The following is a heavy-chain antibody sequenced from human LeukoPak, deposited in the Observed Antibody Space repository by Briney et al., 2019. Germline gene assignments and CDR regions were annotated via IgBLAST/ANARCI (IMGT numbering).Heavy chain of an antibody. Sequence: SETLSLTCAVYGGSFSGYYWSWIRQPPGKGLEWIGEINHSGSTNYNPSLKSRVTISVDTSRNQFSLKLSSVTAADTAVYYCAREVGYDSSGYYYQPAYGMDVWGQGTTVTVSS. CDR3: AREVGYDSSGYYYQPAYGMDV. CDR1: GGSFSGYY. J-gene: IGHJ6*02. CDR2: INHSGST. V-gene: IGHV4-34*01. D-gene: IGHD3-22*01.